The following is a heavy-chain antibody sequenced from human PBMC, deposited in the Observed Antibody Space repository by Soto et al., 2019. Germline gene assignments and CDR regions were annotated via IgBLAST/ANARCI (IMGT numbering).Heavy chain of an antibody. J-gene: IGHJ4*02. D-gene: IGHD3-16*01. CDR3: AKIKGAITFLHFDN. V-gene: IGHV3-23*01. Sequence: GGSLRLSCVDSTFSLKNYAMAWVRQAPGKGLEWVSALTETGGSTYYAASVKGRFTISRDNSRNTLYLQMDRLRVDGTAVYYCAKIKGAITFLHFDNWGQGTLVTVSS. CDR1: TFSLKNYA. CDR2: LTETGGST.